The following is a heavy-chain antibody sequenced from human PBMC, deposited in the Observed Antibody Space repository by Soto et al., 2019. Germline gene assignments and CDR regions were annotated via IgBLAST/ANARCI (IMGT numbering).Heavy chain of an antibody. D-gene: IGHD3-10*01. CDR1: GASMGSYY. CDR3: ARVDYYGAGTYIFDY. V-gene: IGHV4-59*13. CDR2: ISDSGST. Sequence: ETLSLTFTVSGASMGSYYWSWIRQSPGKVLEWIGYISDSGSTNYSPSLRSRVTISLETSKSQFSLKLSSVTVADTAVYYCARVDYYGAGTYIFDYWGPGTLVTVSS. J-gene: IGHJ4*02.